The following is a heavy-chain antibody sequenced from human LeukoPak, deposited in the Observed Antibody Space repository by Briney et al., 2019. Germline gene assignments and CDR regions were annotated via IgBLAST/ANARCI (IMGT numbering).Heavy chain of an antibody. CDR2: IYYSGST. Sequence: SETLSLTCTVSGGSISSGGYYWSWIRQHPGKGLEWIGYIYYSGSTYYNPSLKSRVTISVDTSKNQFSLKLSSVTAADTAVYYCARYDGGSGPFDYWGQGTLVTVSS. J-gene: IGHJ4*02. CDR1: GGSISSGGYY. V-gene: IGHV4-31*03. D-gene: IGHD3-10*01. CDR3: ARYDGGSGPFDY.